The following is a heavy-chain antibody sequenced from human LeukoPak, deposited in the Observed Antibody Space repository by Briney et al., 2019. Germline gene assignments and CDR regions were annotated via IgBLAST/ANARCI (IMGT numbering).Heavy chain of an antibody. CDR2: IYYSGNT. Sequence: SETLSLTCTISGGSFGIYYRSWIRQPPGKGLEWIGHIYYSGNTYYNPSLKSRATISVDTPKNQFSLKLSSVTAADSAVYYCARDRGGPRRYFELWGRGTLVAVSS. D-gene: IGHD3-10*01. CDR1: GGSFGIYY. V-gene: IGHV4-59*01. CDR3: ARDRGGPRRYFEL. J-gene: IGHJ2*01.